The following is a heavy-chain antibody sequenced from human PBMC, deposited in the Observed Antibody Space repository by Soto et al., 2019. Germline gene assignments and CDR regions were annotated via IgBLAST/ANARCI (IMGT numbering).Heavy chain of an antibody. CDR2: IDPSDSYT. CDR1: GYSFTIYC. V-gene: IGHV5-10-1*01. D-gene: IGHD3-22*01. J-gene: IGHJ3*02. Sequence: GESLKISCNGSGYSFTIYCISWVLQMPGKGLEWMGRIDPSDSYTNYSPSFQGHVTISADKSISTAYLQWSSLKASDTAMYYCARRGYYYDSSGYYPSAFDIWGQGTMVTVSS. CDR3: ARRGYYYDSSGYYPSAFDI.